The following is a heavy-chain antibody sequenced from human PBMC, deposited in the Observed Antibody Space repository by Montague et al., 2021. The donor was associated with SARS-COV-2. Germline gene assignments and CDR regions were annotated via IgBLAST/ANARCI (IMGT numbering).Heavy chain of an antibody. CDR3: ARDLGGGYYGSGHFDY. CDR2: ISSSSSYI. Sequence: SLRLSCAASGFTFSSYSMNWVRQAPGKGLEWVSSISSSSSYIYYADSVKGRFTISRDNAKNSLYLQMNSLRAEDTAVYYCARDLGGGYYGSGHFDYWGQGTTVTVSS. CDR1: GFTFSSYS. D-gene: IGHD3-10*01. V-gene: IGHV3-21*01. J-gene: IGHJ4*03.